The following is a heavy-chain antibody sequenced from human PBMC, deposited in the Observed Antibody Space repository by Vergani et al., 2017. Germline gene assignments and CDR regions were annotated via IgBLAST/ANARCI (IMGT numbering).Heavy chain of an antibody. J-gene: IGHJ6*02. CDR1: GYTFTSYY. CDR2: INPSGGST. V-gene: IGHV1-46*01. CDR3: ASARYYDSSSYPPVYGMDV. Sequence: QVQLVQSGAEVKKPGASVKVSCKASGYTFTSYYMHWVRQAPGQGLEWMGIINPSGGSTSYAQKFQGRVTMTRDTSTSTVYMELSSLRSEDTAVYYCASARYYDSSSYPPVYGMDVWGQGTTVTVSS. D-gene: IGHD3-22*01.